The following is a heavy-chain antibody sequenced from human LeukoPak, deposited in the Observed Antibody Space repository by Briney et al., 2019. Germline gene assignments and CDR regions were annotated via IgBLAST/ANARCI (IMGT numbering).Heavy chain of an antibody. D-gene: IGHD2-2*01. CDR1: GFTFNSYG. J-gene: IGHJ4*02. CDR2: IWYDGSNK. Sequence: GGSLRLSCAASGFTFNSYGMHWVRQAPGKGLEGVAVIWYDGSNKYYADSVRGRFTISRDNSKNTLYLQMNSLRAEDTAVYYCAKGRVVVVPAAPFDYWGQGTLVTVSS. V-gene: IGHV3-33*06. CDR3: AKGRVVVVPAAPFDY.